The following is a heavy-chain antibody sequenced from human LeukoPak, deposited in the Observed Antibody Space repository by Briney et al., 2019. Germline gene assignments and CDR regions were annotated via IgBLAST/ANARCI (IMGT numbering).Heavy chain of an antibody. J-gene: IGHJ4*02. CDR1: GFTFSSYA. Sequence: GGSLRLSCAASGFTFSSYAMHWVRQAPGKGLEWVSYTSGDATYTNYGDSVKGRFTISRHNAKNSLYLQMNSLRADDTAIYYCARLDSGYLPDYWGQGTMVTVSS. D-gene: IGHD3-22*01. CDR3: ARLDSGYLPDY. V-gene: IGHV3-21*04. CDR2: TSGDATYT.